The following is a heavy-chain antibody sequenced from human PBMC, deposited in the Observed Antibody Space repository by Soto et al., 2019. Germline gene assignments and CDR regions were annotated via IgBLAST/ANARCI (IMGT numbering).Heavy chain of an antibody. V-gene: IGHV4-39*01. J-gene: IGHJ4*02. CDR1: GGSISSSSYY. D-gene: IGHD4-17*01. CDR2: IYYSGST. CDR3: ARLLGDYSEYFDY. Sequence: QLQLQESGPGLVKPSETLSLTCTVSGGSISSSSYYWGWIRQPPGKGLEWIGSIYYSGSTYYNPSLKSRVTISVDTSKNQFSLKLSSVTAADTAVYYCARLLGDYSEYFDYWGQGTLVTVSS.